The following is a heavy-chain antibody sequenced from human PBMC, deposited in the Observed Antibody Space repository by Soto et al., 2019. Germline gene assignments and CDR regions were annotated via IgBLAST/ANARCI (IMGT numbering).Heavy chain of an antibody. V-gene: IGHV3-48*01. J-gene: IGHJ4*02. D-gene: IGHD2-21*02. CDR2: INRDSSII. Sequence: EEQLVESGGGLVQPGGSRRLSCAGSGFSFNSHYMTWVLQPPGKGLEWVSSINRDSSIIYYADAVRGRFTISGDNAQNSLYLQMNSVSAADTAGYFCLDGDYYVGQGTLVTVSS. CDR1: GFSFNSHY. CDR3: LDGDYY.